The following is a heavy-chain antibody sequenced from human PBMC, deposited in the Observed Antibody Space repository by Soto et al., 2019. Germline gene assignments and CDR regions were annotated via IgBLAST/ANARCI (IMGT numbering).Heavy chain of an antibody. CDR1: GYMFPIYH. CDR2: IDPSDSRT. J-gene: IGHJ6*02. V-gene: IGHV5-10-1*01. CDR3: MDV. Sequence: PGESLKISCEASGYMFPIYHISWVRQMPGKGLEWVGKIDPSDSRTMYRPSSRARITISVDKSINTAYLEWGRLKASDTANYYGMDVWGQGTPVTVSS.